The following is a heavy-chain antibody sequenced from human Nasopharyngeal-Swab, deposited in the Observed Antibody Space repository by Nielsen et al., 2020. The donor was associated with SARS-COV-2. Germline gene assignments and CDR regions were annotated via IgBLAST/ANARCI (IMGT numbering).Heavy chain of an antibody. Sequence: SETLSLTCTVSGGSLSSGGYYWSWIRQHPGKGLEWIGYIYYSGSTYYNPSLKSRVTISVDTSKNQFSLKLSSVTAADTAVYYCARLNGIAAAGTGWFDPWGQGTLVTVSS. J-gene: IGHJ5*02. CDR3: ARLNGIAAAGTGWFDP. CDR2: IYYSGST. CDR1: GGSLSSGGYY. V-gene: IGHV4-31*03. D-gene: IGHD6-13*01.